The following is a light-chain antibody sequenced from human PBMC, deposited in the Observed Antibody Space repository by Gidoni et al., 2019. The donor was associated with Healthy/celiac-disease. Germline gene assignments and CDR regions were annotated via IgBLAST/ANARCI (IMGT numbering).Light chain of an antibody. CDR3: SSYTSSSTSVV. J-gene: IGLJ2*01. CDR1: SSDVGGYNY. Sequence: QSALTQPASVSGSPGPSITISCPGTSSDVGGYNYVSWYQQHPGKATKLMIYEVSNRPSGVSNRFSGSKSGNTASLTISGLQAEDEADYYCSSYTSSSTSVVFGGGTKLTVL. CDR2: EVS. V-gene: IGLV2-14*01.